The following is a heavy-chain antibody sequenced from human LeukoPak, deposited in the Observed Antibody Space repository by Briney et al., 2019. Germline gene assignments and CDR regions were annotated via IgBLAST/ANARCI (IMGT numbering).Heavy chain of an antibody. CDR3: LREGYCSGGACYGDGTS. CDR1: GASMTISSYY. D-gene: IGHD2-15*01. V-gene: IGHV4-39*07. Sequence: SETLSLTCTVSGASMTISSYYWAWIRQSPGRGLQWIGNIYYNERTSYTPSLKSRVTMSIDTSKNQFSLRLSSVTAADTAVYYCLREGYCSGGACYGDGTSWGQGTLVIVSS. CDR2: IYYNERT. J-gene: IGHJ4*02.